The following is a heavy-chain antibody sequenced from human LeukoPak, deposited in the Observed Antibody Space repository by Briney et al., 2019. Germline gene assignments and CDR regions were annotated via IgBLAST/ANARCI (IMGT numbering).Heavy chain of an antibody. V-gene: IGHV4-59*01. CDR2: IYYSGST. CDR1: GGSISGYY. CDR3: ARVHTVTTIVDC. J-gene: IGHJ4*02. D-gene: IGHD4-11*01. Sequence: SETLSLTCTVSGGSISGYYWSWIRQPPGKGLEWIGYIYYSGSTNYNPSLKSRVTISVDTSKNQFSLKLSSVTAADTAVYCCARVHTVTTIVDCWGQGTLVTVSS.